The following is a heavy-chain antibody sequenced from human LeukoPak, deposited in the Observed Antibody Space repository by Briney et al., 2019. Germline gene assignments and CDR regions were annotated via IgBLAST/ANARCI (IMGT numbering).Heavy chain of an antibody. CDR1: GFTFSSYA. Sequence: GGSLRLSCAASGFTFSSYAMSWVRQAPGKGLEWVSAINGSGGSTYYTDSVKGRFTISRDNSKNTLYLQMNSLRAEDTAVYYCAKDMGAAAGRFDYWGQGTLVTVSS. V-gene: IGHV3-23*01. CDR3: AKDMGAAAGRFDY. J-gene: IGHJ4*02. CDR2: INGSGGST. D-gene: IGHD6-13*01.